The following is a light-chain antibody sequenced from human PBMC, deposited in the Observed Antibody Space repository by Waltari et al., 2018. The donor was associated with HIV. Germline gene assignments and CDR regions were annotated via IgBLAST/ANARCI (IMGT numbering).Light chain of an antibody. J-gene: IGLJ2*01. CDR2: GNS. V-gene: IGLV1-40*01. CDR1: SSNIRAGYD. Sequence: QSVLTQPPAVSGAPGQRVTISCTGRSSNIRAGYDVPWYQQLSGTAPKLLIYGNSNRPSGVPDRFSGSKSGTSASLAITGLQAEDEADYYCQSYDSSLSVHVVFGGGTKLTVL. CDR3: QSYDSSLSVHVV.